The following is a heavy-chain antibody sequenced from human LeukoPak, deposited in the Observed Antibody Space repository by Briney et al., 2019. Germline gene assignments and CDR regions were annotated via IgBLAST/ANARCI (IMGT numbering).Heavy chain of an antibody. J-gene: IGHJ3*02. D-gene: IGHD2-2*01. V-gene: IGHV3-21*01. Sequence: GGSLRLSCAASGFTFSSYSMNWVRQAPGKGLEWVSSISSSSSYIYYADSVKGRFTISRDNAKNSLYLQMNSLRAEDTAVYYCARDASGLGYCSSPNCRGPFDIWGQGTMVTVSS. CDR3: ARDASGLGYCSSPNCRGPFDI. CDR2: ISSSSSYI. CDR1: GFTFSSYS.